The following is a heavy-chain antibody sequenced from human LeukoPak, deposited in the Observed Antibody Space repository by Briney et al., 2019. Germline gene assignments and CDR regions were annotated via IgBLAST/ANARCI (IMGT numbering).Heavy chain of an antibody. CDR1: GGTFSSYA. Sequence: GASVKVSCKASGGTFSSYAISWVRQAPGQGLEWMGGIIPMFGTANYAQKFQGRVTMTTDTSTSTAYMELRSLRSDDTAVYYCAVFCTSTICFEAEVYWGQGTLVTVSS. D-gene: IGHD2-2*01. CDR2: IIPMFGTA. CDR3: AVFCTSTICFEAEVY. V-gene: IGHV1-69*05. J-gene: IGHJ4*02.